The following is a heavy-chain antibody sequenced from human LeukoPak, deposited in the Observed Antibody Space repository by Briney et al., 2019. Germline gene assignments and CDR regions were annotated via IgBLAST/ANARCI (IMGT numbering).Heavy chain of an antibody. D-gene: IGHD3-22*01. J-gene: IGHJ4*02. CDR1: GLTFSDYY. Sequence: GGSLRLSCAASGLTFSDYYMSWIRQAPGKGREWVSYISSSSSYTNYADSVKGGFTISRDNAKNSLYLQINSLRAEDTAVYYCARDAHYDSSGYLPDYWGQGTLVTVSS. V-gene: IGHV3-11*05. CDR3: ARDAHYDSSGYLPDY. CDR2: ISSSSSYT.